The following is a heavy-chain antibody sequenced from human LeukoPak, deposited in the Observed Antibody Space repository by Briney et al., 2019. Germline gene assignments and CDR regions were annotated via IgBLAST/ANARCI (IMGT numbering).Heavy chain of an antibody. J-gene: IGHJ6*03. CDR1: GFTFSSYS. CDR3: ARELIFWSGSYYYYYYMDV. CDR2: ISSSSSYI. V-gene: IGHV3-21*01. Sequence: GGSLRLSCAASGFTFSSYSMNWVRQAPGKGLEWVSSISSSSSYIYYADSVKGRFTISRDNAKNSLYLQMNSLRAEDTAVYYCARELIFWSGSYYYYYYMDVWGKGTTVTVSS. D-gene: IGHD3-3*01.